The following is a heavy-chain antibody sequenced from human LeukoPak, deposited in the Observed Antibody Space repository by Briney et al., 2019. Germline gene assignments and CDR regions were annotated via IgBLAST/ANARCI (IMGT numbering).Heavy chain of an antibody. CDR2: INSDGTRT. CDR3: ARRPVTKYSFDY. Sequence: GGSLRLSCAASGVTFSSYWMHWGRQAPAKGLGSVSRINSDGTRTRYADSVKRRFSISRDTATTALYLQMNTLRAEDTAVYYCARRPVTKYSFDYWGQGTLVPVSS. CDR1: GVTFSSYW. J-gene: IGHJ4*02. D-gene: IGHD1-14*01. V-gene: IGHV3-74*01.